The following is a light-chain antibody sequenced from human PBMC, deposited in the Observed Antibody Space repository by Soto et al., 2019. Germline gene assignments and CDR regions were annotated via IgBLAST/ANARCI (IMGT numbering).Light chain of an antibody. V-gene: IGLV1-44*01. CDR2: SSN. CDR3: TAWDDSLNGWV. CDR1: TSNIGSNT. J-gene: IGLJ3*02. Sequence: QSVLTQPPSASGTPGQRVTISCSGGTSNIGSNTVTWYHQLPGTAPKLLIYSSNQRPSGVPDRFSGSRSGTSGSLAISGLQSEDEADYYCTAWDDSLNGWVFGGGTKVTVL.